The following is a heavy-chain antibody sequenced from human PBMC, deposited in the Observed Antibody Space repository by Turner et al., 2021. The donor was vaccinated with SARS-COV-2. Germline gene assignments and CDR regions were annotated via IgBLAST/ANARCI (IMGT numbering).Heavy chain of an antibody. CDR3: AKPSSGTTVISAFDV. J-gene: IGHJ3*01. Sequence: EGQLLESGGDLVPPGGSLRLACAAAGFSFDTFAMTWVRRAPGKGLEWVSGISVRGVKTYYADSVKCRFTISRDNSKKMLYLQLNSLRAEDTAVYYCAKPSSGTTVISAFDVWGQGTMVTVSS. CDR1: GFSFDTFA. D-gene: IGHD4-4*01. V-gene: IGHV3-23*01. CDR2: ISVRGVKT.